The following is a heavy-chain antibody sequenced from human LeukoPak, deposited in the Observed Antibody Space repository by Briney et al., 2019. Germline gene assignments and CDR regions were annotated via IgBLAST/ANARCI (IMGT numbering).Heavy chain of an antibody. D-gene: IGHD3-22*01. Sequence: GGSLRLSCAASGFTFNIYSMDWVRQAPGKGLEWVSSIGSSSSYIHYADSEKGRFTISRDNVKNSLYLQMNSLRAEDTAVYYCARDLGYDSSGEDPINYWGQGTLVTVSS. J-gene: IGHJ4*02. CDR1: GFTFNIYS. V-gene: IGHV3-21*01. CDR3: ARDLGYDSSGEDPINY. CDR2: IGSSSSYI.